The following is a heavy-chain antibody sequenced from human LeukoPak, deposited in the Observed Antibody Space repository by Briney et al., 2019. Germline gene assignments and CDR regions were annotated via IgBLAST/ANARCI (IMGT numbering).Heavy chain of an antibody. V-gene: IGHV3-30*03. D-gene: IGHD3-22*01. CDR3: ARGYYDNSGYYFPFDF. Sequence: GRSLRLSCAASGFTFSSYGMHWVRQAPGEGLEWVAVISNDGSIKYYADPVKGRFTVSRDNSKNTLYLQMNSLRAEDTAVYYCARGYYDNSGYYFPFDFWGQGTLVTVSS. J-gene: IGHJ4*02. CDR1: GFTFSSYG. CDR2: ISNDGSIK.